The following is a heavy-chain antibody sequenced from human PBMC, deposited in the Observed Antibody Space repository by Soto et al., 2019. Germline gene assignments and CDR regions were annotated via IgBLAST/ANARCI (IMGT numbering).Heavy chain of an antibody. D-gene: IGHD2-21*01. CDR2: IKSKNDGGTT. CDR1: GFTFSNAW. V-gene: IGHV3-15*07. Sequence: PGGSLRLSCAASGFTFSNAWINWVRQVPGKGLEWVGRIKSKNDGGTTDFAAPVKGRFAISRDDSENMVYLRMNSLKTEDTAVYYCTTVSYFALDIVLFDYSSHGTLVTVS. J-gene: IGHJ4*01. CDR3: TTVSYFALDIVLFDY.